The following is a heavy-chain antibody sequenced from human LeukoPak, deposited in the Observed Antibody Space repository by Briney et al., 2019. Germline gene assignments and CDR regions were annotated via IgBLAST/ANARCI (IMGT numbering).Heavy chain of an antibody. Sequence: GGSLRLSCAASGFTFNNYAMNWVRQAPGKGLEWVSVISGSGGTTYYADSVKGRFTISRDSSKNTLYLQMNSLRAEGTAVYYCAKVSGGGLYYDGMDVWGQGTTVTVSS. D-gene: IGHD1-14*01. CDR1: GFTFNNYA. CDR3: AKVSGGGLYYDGMDV. CDR2: ISGSGGTT. V-gene: IGHV3-23*01. J-gene: IGHJ6*02.